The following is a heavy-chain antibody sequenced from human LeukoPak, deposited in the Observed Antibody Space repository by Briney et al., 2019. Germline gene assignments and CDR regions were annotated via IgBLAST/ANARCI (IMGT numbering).Heavy chain of an antibody. CDR3: ARQGKANYYDSSGYYHFDY. V-gene: IGHV4-59*08. D-gene: IGHD3-22*01. J-gene: IGHJ4*02. Sequence: SETLSLTCAVYGGSFSGYYWSWIRQPPGKGLEWIRYIYYSGSTNYNPSLKSRVTVSVDTSKNQFSLKLSSVTAADTAVYYCARQGKANYYDSSGYYHFDYWGQGTLVTVSS. CDR2: IYYSGST. CDR1: GGSFSGYY.